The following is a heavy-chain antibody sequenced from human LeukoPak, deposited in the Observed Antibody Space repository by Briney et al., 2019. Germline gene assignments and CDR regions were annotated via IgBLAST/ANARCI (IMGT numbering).Heavy chain of an antibody. V-gene: IGHV3-9*01. J-gene: IGHJ5*02. CDR1: GFTFDDYA. CDR2: MSWNSGSI. D-gene: IGHD3-10*01. Sequence: GRSPRLSCAASGFTFDDYAMHWVRQAPGKGLEWVSGMSWNSGSIGYADSVKGRFTISRDNAKNSLYLQMNSLRTEDTALYYCAKGHSRITMVRGVINWFHPWGQGTLVTVSS. CDR3: AKGHSRITMVRGVINWFHP.